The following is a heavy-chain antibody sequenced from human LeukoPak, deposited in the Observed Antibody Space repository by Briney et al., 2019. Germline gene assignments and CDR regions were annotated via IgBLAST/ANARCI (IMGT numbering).Heavy chain of an antibody. CDR2: IIPIFGTA. D-gene: IGHD2-2*01. CDR1: GGTFSSYA. J-gene: IGHJ6*02. CDR3: ARDLCSSTSCCFAV. V-gene: IGHV1-69*13. Sequence: ASVKVSCKASGGTFSSYAISWVRQAPGQGLEWMGGIIPIFGTANYAQKFQGRVTITADESTSTAYMELSSLRSEDTAVYYCARDLCSSTSCCFAVWGQGTTVTVSS.